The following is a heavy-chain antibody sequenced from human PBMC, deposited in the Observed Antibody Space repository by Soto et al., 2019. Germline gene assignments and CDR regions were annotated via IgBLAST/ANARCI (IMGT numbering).Heavy chain of an antibody. V-gene: IGHV3-30-3*01. CDR3: AGPLVADYYYGMDV. D-gene: IGHD6-6*01. CDR1: GFTFSSYA. J-gene: IGHJ6*02. Sequence: GGSLRLSCAASGFTFSSYAMHWVRQAPGKGLEWVAVISYDGSNKYYADSVKGRFTISRDNSKNTLYLQMNSLRAEDTAVYYCAGPLVADYYYGMDVWGQGTTVTVS. CDR2: ISYDGSNK.